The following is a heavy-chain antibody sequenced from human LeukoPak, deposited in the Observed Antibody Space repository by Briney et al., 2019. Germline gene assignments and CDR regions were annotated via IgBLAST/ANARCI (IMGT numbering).Heavy chain of an antibody. Sequence: GGSLRLSCAASGFTFGNYAMSWVRQPPGKGLEWVSAISGSGGDTYCADSVTGRFTISRDNSENTLYLQMNSLRAEDTALYYCAKDQGYCSSTSCSLLGDNWFDPWGQGTLVSVSS. V-gene: IGHV3-23*01. D-gene: IGHD2-2*01. CDR1: GFTFGNYA. CDR2: ISGSGGDT. J-gene: IGHJ5*02. CDR3: AKDQGYCSSTSCSLLGDNWFDP.